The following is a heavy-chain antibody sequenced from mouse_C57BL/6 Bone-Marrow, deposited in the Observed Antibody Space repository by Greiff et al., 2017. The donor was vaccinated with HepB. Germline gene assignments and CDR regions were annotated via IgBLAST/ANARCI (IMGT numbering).Heavy chain of an antibody. Sequence: QVQLKESGAELARPGASVKLSCKASGYTFTSYGISWVKQRTGQGLEWIGEIYPRSGNTYYNEKFKGKATLTADKSSSTAYMELRSLTSEDSAVYFCAREDLITRYFDYWGQGTTLTVSS. V-gene: IGHV1-81*01. CDR1: GYTFTSYG. J-gene: IGHJ2*01. CDR2: IYPRSGNT. CDR3: AREDLITRYFDY. D-gene: IGHD2-4*01.